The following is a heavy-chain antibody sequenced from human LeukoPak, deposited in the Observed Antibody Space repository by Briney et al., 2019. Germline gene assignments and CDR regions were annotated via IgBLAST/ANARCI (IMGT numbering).Heavy chain of an antibody. CDR2: IYYSGST. D-gene: IGHD5-12*01. Sequence: SETLSLTCTVSGGSISSYYWSWIRQPPGKGLEWIGDIYYSGSTNYNPSLKSRVTISVDTSKNQFSLKLRSVTAADTAVYYCARGKWHYYFDYWGQGTLVTVSS. CDR3: ARGKWHYYFDY. CDR1: GGSISSYY. V-gene: IGHV4-59*01. J-gene: IGHJ4*02.